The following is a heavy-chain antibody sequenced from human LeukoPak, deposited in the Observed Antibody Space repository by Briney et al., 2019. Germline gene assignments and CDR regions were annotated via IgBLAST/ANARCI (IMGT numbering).Heavy chain of an antibody. CDR1: GYTFTSYG. V-gene: IGHV1-18*01. Sequence: ASVKVSCKASGYTFTSYGISWVRQAPGQGLEWMGWISAYNGNTNYAQKLQGRVTMTTDTSTSTAYMELRSLRSDDTAVYYCVGVADYYDSSGYYWIWGQGTLVTVSS. CDR2: ISAYNGNT. D-gene: IGHD3-22*01. CDR3: VGVADYYDSSGYYWI. J-gene: IGHJ4*02.